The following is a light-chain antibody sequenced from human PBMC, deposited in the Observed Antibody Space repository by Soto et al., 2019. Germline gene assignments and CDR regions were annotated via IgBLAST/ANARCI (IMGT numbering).Light chain of an antibody. CDR2: GAS. CDR3: QQYNNWPRT. CDR1: QSVNIN. J-gene: IGKJ1*01. Sequence: IVMTQSPATLSVSPGERATLSCRASQSVNINLAWYQQKPGQAPRLLIYGASTRATGIPARFSGSGSGTAFTLTISSLQSEDFAVYYCQQYNNWPRTFGQGTKVEIK. V-gene: IGKV3-15*01.